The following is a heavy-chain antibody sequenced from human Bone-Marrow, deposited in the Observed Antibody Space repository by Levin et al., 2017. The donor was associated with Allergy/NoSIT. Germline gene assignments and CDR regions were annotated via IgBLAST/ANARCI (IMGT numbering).Heavy chain of an antibody. J-gene: IGHJ4*02. CDR2: IYYSGST. CDR1: GGSISSGGYY. V-gene: IGHV4-31*03. Sequence: MASETLSLTCTVSGGSISSGGYYWSWIRQHPGKGLEWIGYIYYSGSTYYNPSLKSRVTISVDTSKNQFSLKLSSVTAADTAVYYCARTLGITGTILDYWGQGTLVTVSS. D-gene: IGHD1-7*01. CDR3: ARTLGITGTILDY.